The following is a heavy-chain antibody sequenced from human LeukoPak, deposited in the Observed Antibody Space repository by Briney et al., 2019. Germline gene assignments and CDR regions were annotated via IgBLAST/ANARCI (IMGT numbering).Heavy chain of an antibody. CDR3: ARRRKDIVVVVAASPHDAFDI. CDR2: INHSGST. D-gene: IGHD2-15*01. J-gene: IGHJ3*02. CDR1: GGSISSGGYY. V-gene: IGHV4-39*07. Sequence: SETLSLTCTVSGGSISSGGYYWSWIRQPPGKGLEWIGEINHSGSTNYNPSLKSRVTISVDTSKVELSLKLSSVTAADTAVYYCARRRKDIVVVVAASPHDAFDIWGQGTMVTVSS.